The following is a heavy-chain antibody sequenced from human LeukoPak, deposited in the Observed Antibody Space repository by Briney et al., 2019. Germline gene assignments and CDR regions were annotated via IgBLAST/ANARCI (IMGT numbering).Heavy chain of an antibody. V-gene: IGHV1-69*05. D-gene: IGHD3-9*01. Sequence: SVKVSCKASGGTFSSYAISWVRQAPGQGLEWMGGIIPIFGTANYAQKFPGRVTITTDESTSTAYMELSSLRSEDTAVYYCATHTYYDILTGYRFDPWGQGTLVTVSS. CDR3: ATHTYYDILTGYRFDP. CDR1: GGTFSSYA. CDR2: IIPIFGTA. J-gene: IGHJ5*02.